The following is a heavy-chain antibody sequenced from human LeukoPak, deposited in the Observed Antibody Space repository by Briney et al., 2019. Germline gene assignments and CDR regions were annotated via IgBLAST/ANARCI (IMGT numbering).Heavy chain of an antibody. CDR2: IYHSGST. CDR1: GGSISSSSYY. Sequence: SETLSLTCTVSGGSISSSSYYWGWIRQPPGKGLEWIGYIYHSGSTYYNPSLKSRVTISVDRSKNQFSLKLSSVTAADTAVYYCARGHIVVVPAAMDYWGQGTLVTVSS. D-gene: IGHD2-2*01. J-gene: IGHJ4*02. V-gene: IGHV4-39*07. CDR3: ARGHIVVVPAAMDY.